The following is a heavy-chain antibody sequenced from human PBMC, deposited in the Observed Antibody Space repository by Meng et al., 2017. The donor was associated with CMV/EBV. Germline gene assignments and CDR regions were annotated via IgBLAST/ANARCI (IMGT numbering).Heavy chain of an antibody. V-gene: IGHV3-23*01. CDR3: AKWGHSGYDP. D-gene: IGHD5-12*01. CDR2: ISGSGGST. CDR1: GFTFSSYA. J-gene: IGHJ5*02. Sequence: GESLKISCAASGFTFSSYAMSWVRQAPGKGLEWVSAISGSGGSTYYADSVKGRFTISRDNSKNTLYLQMNSLRAEDTAVYYCAKWGHSGYDPWGQGTLVTSPQ.